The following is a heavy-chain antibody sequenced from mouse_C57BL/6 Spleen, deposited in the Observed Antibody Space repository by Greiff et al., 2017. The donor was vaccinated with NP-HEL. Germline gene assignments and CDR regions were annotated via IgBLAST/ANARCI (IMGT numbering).Heavy chain of an antibody. CDR2: ISYDGSN. CDR3: ARDQLRLSWFAY. V-gene: IGHV3-6*01. Sequence: DVKLQESGPGLVKPSQSLSLTCSVTGYSITSGYYWNWIRQFPGNKLEWMGYISYDGSNNYNPSLKNRISITRDTSKNQFFLKLNSVTTEDTATYYCARDQLRLSWFAYWGQGTLVTVSA. D-gene: IGHD3-2*02. CDR1: GYSITSGYY. J-gene: IGHJ3*01.